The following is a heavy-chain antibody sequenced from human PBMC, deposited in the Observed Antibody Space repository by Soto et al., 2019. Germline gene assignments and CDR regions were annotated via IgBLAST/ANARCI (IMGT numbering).Heavy chain of an antibody. D-gene: IGHD5-18*01. CDR3: ARGGQDGYRTFDF. CDR1: GYSFPDYW. V-gene: IGHV5-51*01. CDR2: IYPGDPDT. Sequence: GESLKISCKASGYSFPDYWIVWVRQMPGKGLEWIGIIYPGDPDTRYSPSFQGQVIISADKSISTAYLQWSSLKASDTAIYYCARGGQDGYRTFDFWGRGALVTVSS. J-gene: IGHJ4*02.